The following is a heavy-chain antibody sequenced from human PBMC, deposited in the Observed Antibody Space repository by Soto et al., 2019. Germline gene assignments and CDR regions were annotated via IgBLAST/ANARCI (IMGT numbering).Heavy chain of an antibody. V-gene: IGHV4-34*01. CDR2: INHRGST. CDR1: GGSFSGYY. Sequence: QVHLQQWGAGLLKPSETLSLTCAVYGGSFSGYYWSWIRQPPGKGLEWIGEINHRGSTNYNPSLKSRVTISVDTSKNQFSLKLSSVTAADTAEFYCARAPYSGYDYSLDYWGQGTLVTVSS. CDR3: ARAPYSGYDYSLDY. J-gene: IGHJ4*02. D-gene: IGHD5-12*01.